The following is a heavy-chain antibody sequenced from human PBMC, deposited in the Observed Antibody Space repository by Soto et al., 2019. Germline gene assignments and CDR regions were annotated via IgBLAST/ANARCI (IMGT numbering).Heavy chain of an antibody. CDR2: IRGSGDST. Sequence: EVQVLQSGGGLVQPGGSLRLSCAASGFTFSSYAMSWVRQAPGKGLEWVSVIRGSGDSTYYADSVKGRFTISRDNSKNTLYLQMSSLRAEDTAACYCAKLPLSMQYFDYWGQGTLVTVSS. CDR3: AKLPLSMQYFDY. V-gene: IGHV3-23*01. J-gene: IGHJ4*02. CDR1: GFTFSSYA. D-gene: IGHD2-2*01.